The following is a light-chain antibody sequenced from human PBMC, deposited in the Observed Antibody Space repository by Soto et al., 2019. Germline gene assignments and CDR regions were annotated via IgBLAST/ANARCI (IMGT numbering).Light chain of an antibody. V-gene: IGKV3-20*01. Sequence: DIVLTQSPGTLSLSPGERATLSCRASRSVSSTYLAWYQHKPGQAPRLLIYGTSSRATGIPDRFSGSGSGTDFCLTIRRLEPEDFAVYYCHQYGGLPGTFGGGTKVEIK. CDR1: RSVSSTY. CDR3: HQYGGLPGT. J-gene: IGKJ4*01. CDR2: GTS.